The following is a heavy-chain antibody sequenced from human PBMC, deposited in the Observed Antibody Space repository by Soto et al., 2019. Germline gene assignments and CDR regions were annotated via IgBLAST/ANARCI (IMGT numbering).Heavy chain of an antibody. Sequence: GASVKVSCKTSGYTFSNYGITWVRQAPGQPLEWLGWISLYSDGTSYAQKFRGRVSMTTDTSTTTAYMELRSLRSDDTAVYYCARVVPGAEVWFGPWGQGTLVTVSS. CDR3: ARVVPGAEVWFGP. CDR1: GYTFSNYG. V-gene: IGHV1-18*01. J-gene: IGHJ5*02. CDR2: ISLYSDGT.